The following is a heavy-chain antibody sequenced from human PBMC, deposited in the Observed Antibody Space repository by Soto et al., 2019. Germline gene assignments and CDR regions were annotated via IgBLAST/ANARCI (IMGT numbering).Heavy chain of an antibody. D-gene: IGHD3-9*01. V-gene: IGHV4-39*01. J-gene: IGHJ6*02. CDR1: GASLDSKSYY. CDR3: ARLDLAYYGLDV. Sequence: QLQLQESGPGLVKPSATLSLTCSVSGASLDSKSYYWAWIRQPPGKGLEWIGNIFYAGDTFYGPSLKSRLTISVDLSQNLFSLRLSSVTAADTALYYCARLDLAYYGLDVWGQGATVLVSS. CDR2: IFYAGDT.